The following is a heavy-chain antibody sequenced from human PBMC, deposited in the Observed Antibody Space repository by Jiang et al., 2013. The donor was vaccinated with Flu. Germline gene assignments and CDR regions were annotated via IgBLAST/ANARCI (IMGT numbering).Heavy chain of an antibody. Sequence: EVKKPGATVKISCKVSGYTFTDYYMHWVQQAPGKGLEWMGLVDPEDVETIYAEKFQGRVTITADTSTGTAYMELSSLRSEDTAVYYCTTGFRETYYYYGLDVWGQGTTVSVSS. CDR2: VDPEDVET. V-gene: IGHV1-69-2*01. J-gene: IGHJ6*02. CDR3: TTGFRETYYYYGLDV. CDR1: GYTFTDYY. D-gene: IGHD5-24*01.